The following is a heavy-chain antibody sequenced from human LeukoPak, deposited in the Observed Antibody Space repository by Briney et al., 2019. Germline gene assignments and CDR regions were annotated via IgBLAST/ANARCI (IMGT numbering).Heavy chain of an antibody. Sequence: SETLSLTCTVSGGSISSSSYYWGWIRQPPGKGLEWIGYIYHSGSTYYNPSLKSRVTISVDRSKNQFSLKLSSVTAADTAVYYCARDATGYCSSTSCPEAFDIWGQGTMVTVSS. CDR1: GGSISSSSYY. V-gene: IGHV4-39*07. CDR2: IYHSGST. D-gene: IGHD2-2*03. J-gene: IGHJ3*02. CDR3: ARDATGYCSSTSCPEAFDI.